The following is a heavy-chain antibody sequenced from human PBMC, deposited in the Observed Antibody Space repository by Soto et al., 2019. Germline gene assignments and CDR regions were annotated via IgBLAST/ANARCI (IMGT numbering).Heavy chain of an antibody. CDR2: IIPIFGTA. CDR1: GGTFSSYA. Sequence: QVQLVQSGAEVKKPGSSVKVSCKASGGTFSSYAISWVRQAPGQGLEWMGGIIPIFGTANYAQKFQGRVTITADESTSTDYMELSSLRSEDTAVYYCARERRGYCSSTSCYTGPYYYYYGMDVWGQGTTVTVSS. J-gene: IGHJ6*02. D-gene: IGHD2-2*02. CDR3: ARERRGYCSSTSCYTGPYYYYYGMDV. V-gene: IGHV1-69*01.